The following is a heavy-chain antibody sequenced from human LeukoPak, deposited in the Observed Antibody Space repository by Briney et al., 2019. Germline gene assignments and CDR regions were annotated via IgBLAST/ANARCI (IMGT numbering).Heavy chain of an antibody. CDR1: GGSISGYY. V-gene: IGHV4-59*01. CDR3: ARDRSEFDY. Sequence: SETLSLTCTVSGGSISGYYWTWIRQPPGKGLEWIGYIYYSGSTDYNPSLKSRVGISVDTSKNQFSLKLSSVTAADTAVYYCARDRSEFDYWGQGTLVTVSS. CDR2: IYYSGST. J-gene: IGHJ4*02.